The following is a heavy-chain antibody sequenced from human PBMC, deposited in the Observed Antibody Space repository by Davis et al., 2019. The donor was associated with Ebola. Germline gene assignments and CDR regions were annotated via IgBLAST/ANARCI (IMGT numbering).Heavy chain of an antibody. CDR1: GFSLNTNGRG. J-gene: IGHJ3*01. CDR3: AHQVLGQWDDGFDV. D-gene: IGHD1-26*01. CDR2: VYWNNLR. V-gene: IGHV2-5*01. Sequence: SGPTLVKPTQTLTLTCTFSGFSLNTNGRGVGWIRQPPGKALEWLAIVYWNNLRRYSPSLKSRLTITKDTSKNEVVLTLTNMDPVDTARYYCAHQVLGQWDDGFDVWGQGAMVTVSS.